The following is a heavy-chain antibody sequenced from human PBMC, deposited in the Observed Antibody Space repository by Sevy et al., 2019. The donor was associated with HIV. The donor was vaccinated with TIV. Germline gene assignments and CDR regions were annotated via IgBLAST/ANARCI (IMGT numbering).Heavy chain of an antibody. Sequence: SETLSLTCSVSGGPISSYYWSWIQQPPGKRLEWIGYIHYSGSTNYNPSLNSRLTISVDTSKNQFSLRLTSVTAADTAVYYCARAPPVRSGDDSLNWFDPWGQGILVTVS. J-gene: IGHJ5*02. CDR1: GGPISSYY. D-gene: IGHD5-12*01. V-gene: IGHV4-59*01. CDR2: IHYSGST. CDR3: ARAPPVRSGDDSLNWFDP.